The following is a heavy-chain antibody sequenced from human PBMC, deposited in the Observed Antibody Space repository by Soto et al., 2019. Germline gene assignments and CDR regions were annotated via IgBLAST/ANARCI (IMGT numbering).Heavy chain of an antibody. J-gene: IGHJ4*02. CDR3: AKTGRDYGDSLNDY. Sequence: QVQLVESGGGVVQPGRSLRLSCAASGFSFSYYAMHWVRRAPGKGLEWVALISYDGSNKFYADSVKGRFTISRDNSKNTLYLQMNGLRTEDTAVYYCAKTGRDYGDSLNDYWGQGTLVTVSS. CDR1: GFSFSYYA. V-gene: IGHV3-30*18. D-gene: IGHD4-17*01. CDR2: ISYDGSNK.